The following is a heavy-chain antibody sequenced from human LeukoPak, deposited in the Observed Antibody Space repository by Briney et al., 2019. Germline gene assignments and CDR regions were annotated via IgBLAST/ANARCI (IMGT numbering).Heavy chain of an antibody. CDR3: ARDLYSLGGGDCFDY. Sequence: GGSLRLSCAASGFTFSSYWMSWVRQAPGKGLEWVANIKQDGSEKYYVDSVKGRFTISRDHAKNSVYLQMNSLRAEDTAVYSCARDLYSLGGGDCFDYWGQGTLVTVSS. CDR2: IKQDGSEK. J-gene: IGHJ4*02. CDR1: GFTFSSYW. V-gene: IGHV3-7*04. D-gene: IGHD2-21*01.